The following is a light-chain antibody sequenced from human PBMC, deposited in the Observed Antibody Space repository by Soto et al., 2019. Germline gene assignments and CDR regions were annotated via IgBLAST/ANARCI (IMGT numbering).Light chain of an antibody. V-gene: IGLV2-11*01. J-gene: IGLJ2*01. CDR2: DVS. Sequence: QSALTQPRSVSGSPGQSVTISCAGTSSDVGGYNYVSWYQQYPGKAPKLIISDVSKRPSGVPDRFSGSKSGNTASLTISGLQAEDEDDYYCCSYAGTYTPVVFGGGTKLTVL. CDR3: CSYAGTYTPVV. CDR1: SSDVGGYNY.